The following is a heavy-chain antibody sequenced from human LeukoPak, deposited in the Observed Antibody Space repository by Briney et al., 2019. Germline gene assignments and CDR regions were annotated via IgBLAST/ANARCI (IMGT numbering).Heavy chain of an antibody. CDR1: GGSFSGYY. Sequence: SETLSLTCAVYGGSFSGYYWSWIRQPPGKGLEWIGEINHSGSTNYNPSLKSRVTISVDTSKNQFSLKLSSVTAADTAVYYCARDTAMAVDCWGQGTLVTVSS. J-gene: IGHJ4*02. CDR2: INHSGST. V-gene: IGHV4-34*01. D-gene: IGHD5-18*01. CDR3: ARDTAMAVDC.